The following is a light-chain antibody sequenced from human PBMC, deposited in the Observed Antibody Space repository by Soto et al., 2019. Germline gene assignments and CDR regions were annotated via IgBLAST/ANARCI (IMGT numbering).Light chain of an antibody. CDR1: QTISIF. V-gene: IGKV1-39*01. Sequence: TQMTQSPSSLSASVGDRVTITCRASQTISIFLNWYQQKPGKAPKLLIYGASTLQGGVPSRFSGSGSGTDFTLTISRLQPEDFATYYCQRSYGSPPWTFGQGTKVDIK. CDR3: QRSYGSPPWT. J-gene: IGKJ1*01. CDR2: GAS.